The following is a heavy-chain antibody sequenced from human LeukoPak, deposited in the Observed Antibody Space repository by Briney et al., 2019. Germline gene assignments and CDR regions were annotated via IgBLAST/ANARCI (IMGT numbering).Heavy chain of an antibody. D-gene: IGHD6-19*01. Sequence: PGGSLRLSCAASGFTFSRYEMNWVRQAPGKGLVWVSRINSDGSSTSYADSVKGRFTISRDNAKNTLYLQMNSLRAEDTAVYYCARDLGYSSGLDYWGQGTLVTVSS. J-gene: IGHJ4*02. CDR3: ARDLGYSSGLDY. CDR2: INSDGSST. CDR1: GFTFSRYE. V-gene: IGHV3-74*01.